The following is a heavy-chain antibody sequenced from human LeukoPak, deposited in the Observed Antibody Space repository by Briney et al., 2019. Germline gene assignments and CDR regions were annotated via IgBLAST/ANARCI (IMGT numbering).Heavy chain of an antibody. V-gene: IGHV1-2*02. CDR3: ARVPGPYTTSRFDY. CDR1: GYTFTGYY. Sequence: ASVKVSCKTSGYTFTGYYLHWVRQAPGQGLEWMGRIDPDSVGTHYAQKFQVRVTVTRDTSITTVYMELSGLTSDDTAVYYCARVPGPYTTSRFDYWGQGTLVTVSS. CDR2: IDPDSVGT. D-gene: IGHD2-2*02. J-gene: IGHJ4*02.